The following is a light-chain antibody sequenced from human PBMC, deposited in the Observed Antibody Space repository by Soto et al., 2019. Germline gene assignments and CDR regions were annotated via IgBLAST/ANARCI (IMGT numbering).Light chain of an antibody. J-gene: IGKJ5*01. CDR1: QSVTNSY. CDR2: GAS. V-gene: IGKV3-20*01. Sequence: EVVFTQSPVTLSLFPGERATLSCRASQSVTNSYLAWYQQKPGQAPRPLIYGASSRATGIPDRFSGSGSGTDFTLTISRLEPEDFAVYYCQQHGSSPSINFGQGTQLEIK. CDR3: QQHGSSPSIN.